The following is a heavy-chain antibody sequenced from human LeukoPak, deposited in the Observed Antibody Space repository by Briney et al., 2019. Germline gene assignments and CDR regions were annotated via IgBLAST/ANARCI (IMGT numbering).Heavy chain of an antibody. Sequence: GESLKISCKGSGYIFTSYWIGWVRQLPGKGLEWMGIIYPGDSDTRYSPSFQGQVTISADKSISTAYLQWSSLKASDTAMYYCARHMTKQVVPAAVDYYYYGMDVWGQGTTVTVSS. CDR2: IYPGDSDT. CDR3: ARHMTKQVVPAAVDYYYYGMDV. V-gene: IGHV5-51*01. CDR1: GYIFTSYW. D-gene: IGHD2-2*01. J-gene: IGHJ6*02.